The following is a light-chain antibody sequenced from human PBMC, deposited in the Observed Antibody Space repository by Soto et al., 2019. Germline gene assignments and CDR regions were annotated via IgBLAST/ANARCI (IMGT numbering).Light chain of an antibody. V-gene: IGKV3-11*01. J-gene: IGKJ4*01. CDR1: QSVSSY. CDR2: DAS. CDR3: QQRSNWRVT. Sequence: EIVLTQSPATLSLSPGERATLSCRASQSVSSYLAWYQHKPGQAPRLLIYDASSRATDIPARFSGSGSGTDFTLTISSLEPEDIAVYYCQQRSNWRVTFGGGTKVDIK.